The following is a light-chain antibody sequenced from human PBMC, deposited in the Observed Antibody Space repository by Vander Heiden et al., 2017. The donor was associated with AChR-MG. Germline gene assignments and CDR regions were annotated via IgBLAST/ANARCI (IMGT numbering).Light chain of an antibody. J-gene: IGLJ1*01. V-gene: IGLV2-14*03. CDR1: SSCFGSYKY. CDR3: SSYTSSSTPYV. Sequence: HSALSQPTSVSGPPGQSITISCTGTSSCFGSYKYVYAYQHHPGKAPKLMIYDVSNRPSGVSNRFSGSKSGNTASLTISGLQAEDEADYYCSSYTSSSTPYVFGTGTKVTVL. CDR2: DVS.